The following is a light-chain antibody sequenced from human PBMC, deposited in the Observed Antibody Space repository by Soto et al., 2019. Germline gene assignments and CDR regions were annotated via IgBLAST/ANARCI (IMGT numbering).Light chain of an antibody. CDR3: HQRQSWPRT. CDR1: QSVSSY. CDR2: AAS. V-gene: IGKV3-11*01. Sequence: EIVLPQSPATLSLSPGETAPLSGRASQSVSSYLAWYQQKPGQAPRLLIYAASNRATGIPARFSGSGSRTDFTLTISSLEPEDCAVYYCHQRQSWPRTFCHGTKVYIK. J-gene: IGKJ1*01.